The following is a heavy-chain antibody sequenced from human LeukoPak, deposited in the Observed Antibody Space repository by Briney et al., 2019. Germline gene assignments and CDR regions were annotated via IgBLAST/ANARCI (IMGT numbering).Heavy chain of an antibody. Sequence: GGSLRLSCAASGFTFSNAWMSWVRQAPGKGLEWVGRIKSKTDGGTTDYAAPVKGRFTISRDDSKNTLYLQMNSLRTEDTALYYCAKDGGLLGYSGYDPWGGGGMDVWGQGTTVTVSS. CDR3: AKDGGLLGYSGYDPWGGGGMDV. CDR2: IKSKTDGGTT. J-gene: IGHJ6*02. V-gene: IGHV3-15*05. CDR1: GFTFSNAW. D-gene: IGHD5-12*01.